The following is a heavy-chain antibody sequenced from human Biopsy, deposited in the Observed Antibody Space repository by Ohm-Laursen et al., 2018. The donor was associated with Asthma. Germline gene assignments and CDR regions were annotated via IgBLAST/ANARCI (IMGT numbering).Heavy chain of an antibody. CDR3: ARAVDYSHYYGIDV. Sequence: GSSVKVSCKTSGYTFNSAGITWVRQAPGQGLEWMGWIIVYNGNTEVAQKLQDRVTMIADTSTSTAYMELRSLRSDDTAVYFCARAVDYSHYYGIDVWGQGTTVTVS. CDR1: GYTFNSAG. D-gene: IGHD3-10*01. J-gene: IGHJ6*02. CDR2: IIVYNGNT. V-gene: IGHV1-18*01.